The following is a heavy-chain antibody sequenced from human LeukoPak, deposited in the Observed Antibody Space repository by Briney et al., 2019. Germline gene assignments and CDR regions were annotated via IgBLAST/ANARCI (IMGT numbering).Heavy chain of an antibody. CDR2: ISGSGAYS. CDR1: GFTFSDYA. Sequence: TGGSLRLSCAVSGFTFSDYAMSWVRQAPGKGLEWVSGISGSGAYSYYADSVKGRFTISRDNSKNTLYMQMNSLRAADTAVYYCAKGLPYTGYDSWFDPWGQGTLVTVSS. D-gene: IGHD5-12*01. V-gene: IGHV3-23*01. J-gene: IGHJ5*02. CDR3: AKGLPYTGYDSWFDP.